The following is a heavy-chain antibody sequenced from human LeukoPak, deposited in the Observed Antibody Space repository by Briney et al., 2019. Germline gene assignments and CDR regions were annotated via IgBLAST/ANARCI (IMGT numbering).Heavy chain of an antibody. CDR3: ARQPGAGWFDP. CDR2: INPGDSDT. Sequence: GESLQISCQASGYSFTSSWIGWALQMPGKGLVWMAIINPGDSDTRYSPSFQGQVTISADKSISTVYLQWGSLKASDTAMYYCARQPGAGWFDPWGQGTLVTVSS. V-gene: IGHV5-51*01. CDR1: GYSFTSSW. D-gene: IGHD3-10*01. J-gene: IGHJ5*02.